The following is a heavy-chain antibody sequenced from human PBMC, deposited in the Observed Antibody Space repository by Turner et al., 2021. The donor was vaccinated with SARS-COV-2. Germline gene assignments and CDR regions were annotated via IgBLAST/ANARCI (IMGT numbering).Heavy chain of an antibody. D-gene: IGHD3-22*01. Sequence: EVQLVESGGGLVKPGGSRRLSCAAAVFTFSNAWMSWVRQAPGKWLEWVGRIKSKTDGGTTDYAAPVKGRFTISRDESKNTLYLQMNSMKTEDTAVYYCTTGKIYYYDSSGYYYSVDYWGQGTLVTVSS. CDR2: IKSKTDGGTT. V-gene: IGHV3-15*01. J-gene: IGHJ4*02. CDR3: TTGKIYYYDSSGYYYSVDY. CDR1: VFTFSNAW.